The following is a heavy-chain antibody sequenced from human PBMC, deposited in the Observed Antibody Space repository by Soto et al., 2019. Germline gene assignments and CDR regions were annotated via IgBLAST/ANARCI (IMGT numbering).Heavy chain of an antibody. J-gene: IGHJ6*02. D-gene: IGHD2-21*02. V-gene: IGHV4-31*02. CDR3: ARDSVVVTATHYYYGMDV. CDR2: IYYSGST. CDR1: GGSISSGGYY. Sequence: SETLSLTXTVSGGSISSGGYYWSWIRQHPGKGLEWIGYIYYSGSTYYNPSLKSRVTISVDTSKNQFSLKLSSVTAADTAVYYCARDSVVVTATHYYYGMDVWGQGTTVTVSS.